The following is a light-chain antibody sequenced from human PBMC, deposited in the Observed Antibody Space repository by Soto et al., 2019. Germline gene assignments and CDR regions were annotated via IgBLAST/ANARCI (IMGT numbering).Light chain of an antibody. CDR3: SSHATDYVL. CDR2: EVS. J-gene: IGLJ2*01. Sequence: QSALTKPASVSGSPGQSITISCTGTSSDVGTYKFVSWYQQHPGQAPKLMIYEVSERPSGISNRFSGSKSGNTASLTISGLQTEDEADYYCSSHATDYVLFGGGTKLTVL. CDR1: SSDVGTYKF. V-gene: IGLV2-23*02.